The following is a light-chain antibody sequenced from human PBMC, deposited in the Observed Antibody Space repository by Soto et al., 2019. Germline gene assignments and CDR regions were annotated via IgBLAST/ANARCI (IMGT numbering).Light chain of an antibody. CDR2: GAS. CDR3: QQYISLPHT. Sequence: EIVLTQSPGTLSLSPGERATLSCRASQSISNNYLAWYQQKPGQAPRLLVYGASTRATGIPDRFSGSGSGTDFTLTISRLEPEDFVVYYCQQYISLPHTFGQGTKLEVK. V-gene: IGKV3-20*01. J-gene: IGKJ2*01. CDR1: QSISNNY.